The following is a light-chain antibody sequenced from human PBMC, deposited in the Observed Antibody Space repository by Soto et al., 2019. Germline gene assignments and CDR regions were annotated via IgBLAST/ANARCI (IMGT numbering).Light chain of an antibody. Sequence: DIQMTQSPLSLSASVGDKVNIACRASQTIKTYLNWYQQKPGKAPKLLLYAASTLQAGVPSRFSGSGSGTEFTLTISSLQPEDFATYYCQQLNSYPRTFGQGTKVDIK. V-gene: IGKV1-9*01. CDR2: AAS. CDR3: QQLNSYPRT. J-gene: IGKJ1*01. CDR1: QTIKTY.